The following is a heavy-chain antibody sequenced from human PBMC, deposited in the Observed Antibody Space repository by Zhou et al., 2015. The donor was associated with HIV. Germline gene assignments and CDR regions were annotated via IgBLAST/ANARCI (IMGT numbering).Heavy chain of an antibody. Sequence: QVHLVQSGDEVKKPGSSVKVSCKASGGTFGRSPIHWVRQAPGQGLEWMGGIIPIFGTANYAQKFQGRVTITADKSTSTAYMELSSLRSEDTAVYYCAREGGCSGGSCLNWFDPWGQGTLVTVSS. D-gene: IGHD2-15*01. J-gene: IGHJ5*02. CDR1: GGTFGRSP. V-gene: IGHV1-69*06. CDR2: IIPIFGTA. CDR3: AREGGCSGGSCLNWFDP.